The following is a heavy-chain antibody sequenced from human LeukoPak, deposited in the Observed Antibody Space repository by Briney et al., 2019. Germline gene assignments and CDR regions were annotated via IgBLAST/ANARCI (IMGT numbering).Heavy chain of an antibody. J-gene: IGHJ4*02. D-gene: IGHD3-10*01. CDR3: ARLWPTNFDY. Sequence: PGGSLRLSCVASGFTFSSYEMNWVRQAPGKGLEWVSYVSSSASTIYYADSVKGRFTISRDNAKNSLYLQMNSLTAEDTAVYYCARLWPTNFDYWGQGTLVTVSS. V-gene: IGHV3-48*03. CDR2: VSSSASTI. CDR1: GFTFSSYE.